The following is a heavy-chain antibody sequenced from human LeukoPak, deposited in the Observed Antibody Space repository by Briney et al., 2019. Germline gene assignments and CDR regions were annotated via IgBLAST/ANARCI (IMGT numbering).Heavy chain of an antibody. CDR3: ARVSKNWNYPFDY. J-gene: IGHJ4*02. Sequence: SETLSLTCTVSGGSISSSSYYWGWIRQHPGKGLEWIGYIYYSGSTYYNPSLESRLTMSVDTSKNQFSLKLSSVTAADTAVYYCARVSKNWNYPFDYWGQGTLVTVSS. CDR1: GGSISSSSYY. CDR2: IYYSGST. D-gene: IGHD1-7*01. V-gene: IGHV4-31*03.